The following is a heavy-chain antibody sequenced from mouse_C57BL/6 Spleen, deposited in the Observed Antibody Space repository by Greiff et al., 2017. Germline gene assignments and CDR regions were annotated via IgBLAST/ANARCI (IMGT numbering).Heavy chain of an antibody. Sequence: QVQLKESGPELVKPGASVKLSCKASGYTFTSYDINWVKQRPGQGLEWIGWIYPRDGSTKYNEKFKGKATLTVDTSSSTAYMELHSLTSEDSAVYFCARSYYGSSPWYFDVWGTGTTVTVSS. CDR2: IYPRDGST. CDR3: ARSYYGSSPWYFDV. D-gene: IGHD1-1*01. J-gene: IGHJ1*03. V-gene: IGHV1-85*01. CDR1: GYTFTSYD.